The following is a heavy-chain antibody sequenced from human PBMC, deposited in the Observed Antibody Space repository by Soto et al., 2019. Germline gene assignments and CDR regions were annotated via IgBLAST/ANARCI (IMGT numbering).Heavy chain of an antibody. Sequence: QVQLQQWGAGLLKPSETLSLTCAVYGGSFSGYYWSWIRQPPGKGLEWIGEINHSGSTNYNPSLKSRVTISVDTSKNQFSLKLSSVTAADTAVYYCARVWGCSSTSCYGKINWFDPWGQGTLVTVSS. CDR3: ARVWGCSSTSCYGKINWFDP. D-gene: IGHD2-2*01. CDR2: INHSGST. J-gene: IGHJ5*02. CDR1: GGSFSGYY. V-gene: IGHV4-34*01.